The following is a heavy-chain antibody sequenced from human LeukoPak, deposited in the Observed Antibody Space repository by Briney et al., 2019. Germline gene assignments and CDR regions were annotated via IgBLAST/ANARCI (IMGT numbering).Heavy chain of an antibody. J-gene: IGHJ6*03. CDR2: INPNSGGT. CDR1: GYTFTGYY. V-gene: IGHV1-2*02. D-gene: IGHD2-15*01. CDR3: ARGSCSGGSCYSGYYYYYYMDV. Sequence: GASVKVSCKASGYTFTGYYMHWVRQAPGQGLEWMGWINPNSGGTNYAQKFQGRVTMTTDTSTSTAYMELRSLRSDDTAVYYCARGSCSGGSCYSGYYYYYYMDVWGKGTTVTVSS.